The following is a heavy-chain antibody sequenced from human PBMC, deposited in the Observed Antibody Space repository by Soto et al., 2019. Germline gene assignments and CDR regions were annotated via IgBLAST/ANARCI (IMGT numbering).Heavy chain of an antibody. J-gene: IGHJ4*02. CDR1: GYSFTSYW. Sequence: GESLKISCRGSGYSFTSYWISWVRQMPGKGLEWMGRIDPSDSYTNYSPSFQGHVTISADKSISTAYLQWSSLKASDTAMYYCARTPTYSSSDYWGQGPLVSVSS. CDR2: IDPSDSYT. V-gene: IGHV5-10-1*01. D-gene: IGHD6-6*01. CDR3: ARTPTYSSSDY.